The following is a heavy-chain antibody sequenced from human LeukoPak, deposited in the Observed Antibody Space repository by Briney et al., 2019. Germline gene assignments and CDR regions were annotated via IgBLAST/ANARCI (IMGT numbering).Heavy chain of an antibody. Sequence: SETLSLTCTVSGGSISSSSYYWGWIRQPPGKGLEWIGSIYYSGSTYYNPSLKSRVTISVETSKNQFSLKLSSVTAADTAVYYCARDGDIAATISAFDIWGQGTKVTVSS. D-gene: IGHD5-12*01. CDR2: IYYSGST. V-gene: IGHV4-39*07. J-gene: IGHJ3*02. CDR3: ARDGDIAATISAFDI. CDR1: GGSISSSSYY.